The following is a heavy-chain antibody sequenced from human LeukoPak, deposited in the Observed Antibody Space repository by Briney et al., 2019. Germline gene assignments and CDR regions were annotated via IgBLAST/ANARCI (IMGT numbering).Heavy chain of an antibody. CDR3: AGGPYDRGPFDY. J-gene: IGHJ4*02. Sequence: SETLSLTCAVYGGSFSSYYWGWIRQPPGKGLEWIGSIYYSGSTYYNPSLKSRVTISVDTSKNQFSLKLSSVTAADTAVYYCAGGPYDRGPFDYWGQGTLVTVSS. CDR2: IYYSGST. D-gene: IGHD3-22*01. V-gene: IGHV4-39*07. CDR1: GGSFSSYY.